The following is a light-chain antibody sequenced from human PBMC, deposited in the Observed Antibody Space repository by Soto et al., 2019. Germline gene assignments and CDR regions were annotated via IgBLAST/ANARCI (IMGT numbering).Light chain of an antibody. CDR1: QSVLYSSNNKNY. V-gene: IGKV4-1*01. CDR2: WAS. Sequence: DVVMTQSPDSLAVSLGARATINCKSSQSVLYSSNNKNYLAWYQQKPGQPPKLLIYWASTRESGVPDRFSGSGSGTDFTLTISSLQAKDVAVYYYQQYYSTPLTFGGGTKVELK. J-gene: IGKJ4*01. CDR3: QQYYSTPLT.